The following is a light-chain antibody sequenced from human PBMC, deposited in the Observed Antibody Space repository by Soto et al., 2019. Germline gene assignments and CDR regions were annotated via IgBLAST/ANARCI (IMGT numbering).Light chain of an antibody. CDR2: GAS. J-gene: IGKJ5*01. V-gene: IGKV3-15*01. Sequence: EIVMPQSPATLSVSPGERATLSCRASQSVGSSLAWYQQEPGQAPRLLSYGASTRATGIPARFSGSGSGTEFTLTISSLQSEDLAVYFCQKYKNWPPITVGQGKRLEIK. CDR3: QKYKNWPPIT. CDR1: QSVGSS.